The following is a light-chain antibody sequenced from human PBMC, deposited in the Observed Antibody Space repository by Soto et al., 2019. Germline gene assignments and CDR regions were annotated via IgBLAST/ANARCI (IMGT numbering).Light chain of an antibody. CDR1: QGVLYSSTNNNY. J-gene: IGKJ2*01. CDR2: WAS. V-gene: IGKV4-1*01. CDR3: HQYYNTPFT. Sequence: DSVMTQSPDSLAVSLGERATITCKSSQGVLYSSTNNNYLAWYQQKPGQPPRLLIYWASTRESGVPDRFSGSGSVTYFTPSVSRLKAEDAAVYYCHQYYNTPFTFGQGTQIVTK.